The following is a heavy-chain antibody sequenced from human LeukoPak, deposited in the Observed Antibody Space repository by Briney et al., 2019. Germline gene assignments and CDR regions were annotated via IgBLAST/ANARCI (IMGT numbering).Heavy chain of an antibody. CDR1: GGSISSGGYS. D-gene: IGHD2-2*01. V-gene: IGHV4-30-2*01. Sequence: SQTLSLTCAVSGGSISSGGYSWSWIGQPPGKGLEWIGYIYHSGSTYYNPSLKSRVTISVDRSKNQFSLKLSSVTAADTAVYYCARVVGYCSSTSCSYNWFDPWGQGTLVTVSS. J-gene: IGHJ5*02. CDR3: ARVVGYCSSTSCSYNWFDP. CDR2: IYHSGST.